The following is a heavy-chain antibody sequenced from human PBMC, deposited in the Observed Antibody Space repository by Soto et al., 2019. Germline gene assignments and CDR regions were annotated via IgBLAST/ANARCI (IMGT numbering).Heavy chain of an antibody. CDR2: ISGSGGST. V-gene: IGHV3-23*01. Sequence: GGSLRLSCAASGFTFSSYAMSWVRQAPGKGLEWVSAISGSGGSTYYADSVKGRLTISRDNSKNTLYLQMDSLRAEDTAVYYCAKVGGTIFGVVLPHFDYWGQGTLVTVSS. CDR3: AKVGGTIFGVVLPHFDY. J-gene: IGHJ4*02. D-gene: IGHD3-3*01. CDR1: GFTFSSYA.